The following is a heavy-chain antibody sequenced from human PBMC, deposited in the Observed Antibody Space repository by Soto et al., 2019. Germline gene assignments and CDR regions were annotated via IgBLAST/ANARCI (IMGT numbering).Heavy chain of an antibody. CDR1: GGSFSNYY. V-gene: IGHV4-34*01. D-gene: IGHD3-22*01. CDR3: ARGQTTDSSGYYRSDYYGFDV. Sequence: QVQLQQWGAGLLKPSETLSLTCVVYGGSFSNYYWSWIRQPPGKGLEWIGDISHSGSTNYNPSLKSRVTTSVDTSKNQFSLKLSSVTAADTAVYYCARGQTTDSSGYYRSDYYGFDVWGQGTTVTVSS. CDR2: ISHSGST. J-gene: IGHJ6*02.